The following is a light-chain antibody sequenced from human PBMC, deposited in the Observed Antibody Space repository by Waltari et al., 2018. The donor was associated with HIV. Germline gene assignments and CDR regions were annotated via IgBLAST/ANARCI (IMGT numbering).Light chain of an antibody. V-gene: IGLV1-40*01. Sequence: QSVLTQPPSVSGAPGQKVTISCTRSSSNIGAADYVHWYQQLPGTAPKLLIYGNNNRPSGVPYRFSGSKSGTSASLAIDGLQAEDEGDYYCLSYDGSLSGLFGGGTRLTVL. CDR1: SSNIGAADY. J-gene: IGLJ2*01. CDR3: LSYDGSLSGL. CDR2: GNN.